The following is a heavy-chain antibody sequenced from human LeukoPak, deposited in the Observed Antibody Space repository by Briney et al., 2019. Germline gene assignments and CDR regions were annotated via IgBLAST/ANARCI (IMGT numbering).Heavy chain of an antibody. CDR1: GLTVSSNY. V-gene: IGHV3-66*01. J-gene: IGHJ3*02. CDR3: ARVLRAFDI. CDR2: IYSGGSM. Sequence: GGSLRLSCTASGLTVSSNYMSWVRQAPGKGLEWVSVIYSGGSMYHADSVKGRFTISRDNSKNTVYLQMNSLRTDDTAVYYCARVLRAFDIWGQGTTVSVSS.